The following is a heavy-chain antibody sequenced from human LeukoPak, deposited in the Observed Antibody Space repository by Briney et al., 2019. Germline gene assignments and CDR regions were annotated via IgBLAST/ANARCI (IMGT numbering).Heavy chain of an antibody. CDR2: INPHSGGT. D-gene: IGHD2-21*02. Sequence: ASVKVSCKASGFTFTGYYIHWVRQAPGQGLEGMGYINPHSGGTNSPQKFQGRVTITTDTYISAAYMELSSLISDDTAMYYCVREGNELLSKNFDYWGQGTLVTVSS. J-gene: IGHJ4*02. CDR3: VREGNELLSKNFDY. V-gene: IGHV1-2*02. CDR1: GFTFTGYY.